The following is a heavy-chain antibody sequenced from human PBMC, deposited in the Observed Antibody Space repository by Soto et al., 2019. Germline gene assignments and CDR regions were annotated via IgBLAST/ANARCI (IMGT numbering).Heavy chain of an antibody. CDR2: ISNNGAHT. D-gene: IGHD6-13*01. CDR3: ARRGYGSRWPNVYMDV. Sequence: EAQLVESGGGLVQPGGSLRLSCAASGFTFSNYEMHWVRQAPGKGLEYVSGISNNGAHTDYAKSVKGRFTISRDNSENTLYLQMGSLRDEDMALYYGARRGYGSRWPNVYMDVWGKGTTVTVSS. CDR1: GFTFSNYE. J-gene: IGHJ6*03. V-gene: IGHV3-64*01.